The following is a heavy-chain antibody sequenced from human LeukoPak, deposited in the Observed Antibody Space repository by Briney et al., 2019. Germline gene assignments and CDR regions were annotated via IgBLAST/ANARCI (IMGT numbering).Heavy chain of an antibody. D-gene: IGHD2-15*01. CDR3: ARGPRDPTEYCSRGTCSPTYEV. CDR2: ISSNGRKI. V-gene: IGHV3-48*03. CDR1: GFIFSDYE. Sequence: QPGGSLRLSCAASGFIFSDYEMNWVRQAPGKGLKWVSYISSNGRKIYYADSVKGRFTISRDNAKNSLYLQMNSLRADDTAIYYCARGPRDPTEYCSRGTCSPTYEVWGQGTLVTVSS. J-gene: IGHJ4*02.